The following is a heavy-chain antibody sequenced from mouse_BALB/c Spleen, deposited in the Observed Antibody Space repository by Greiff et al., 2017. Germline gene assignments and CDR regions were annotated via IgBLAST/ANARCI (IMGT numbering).Heavy chain of an antibody. D-gene: IGHD1-1*02. V-gene: IGHV14-4*02. CDR1: GFTFKDYY. CDR3: SAWGGSYYPFDY. J-gene: IGHJ2*01. Sequence: EVQLQQSGAELVRPGASVKLSCTASGFTFKDYYMHWVKQRPEQGLEWIGWIDPENGDTEYAPKFQGKATMTADTSSNTAYLQLSSLTSEDTAVYYCSAWGGSYYPFDYWGQGTTLTVSS. CDR2: IDPENGDT.